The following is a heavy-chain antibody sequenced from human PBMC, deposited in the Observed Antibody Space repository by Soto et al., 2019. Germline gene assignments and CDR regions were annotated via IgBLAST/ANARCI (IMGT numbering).Heavy chain of an antibody. V-gene: IGHV1-18*01. CDR2: ISVYNGNT. CDR3: ASSCYGSGTTYYYGMDV. CDR1: KYTFTNYG. J-gene: IGHJ6*02. D-gene: IGHD3-10*01. Sequence: QVQLVQSGAEVKNPGASVKVYCKASKYTFTNYGISWVRQAPGQGLEWMGWISVYNGNTNYAQKLQGRVTMTTDTSTSTDYMELRSLRSDDTAVYYCASSCYGSGTTYYYGMDVWGQGTTVIVSS.